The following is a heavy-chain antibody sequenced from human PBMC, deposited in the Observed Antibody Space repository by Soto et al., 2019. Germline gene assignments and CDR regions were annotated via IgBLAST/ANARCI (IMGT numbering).Heavy chain of an antibody. CDR3: ASTNYYDSSGYYGGYFDY. V-gene: IGHV4-30-4*01. Sequence: SETLSLTCTFSVGSISIGDYSWRWIRQPPGKGLEWIGYIYYSGSTYYNPSLKSRVTISVDTSKNQFSLKLSSVTAADTAVYHCASTNYYDSSGYYGGYFDYWGQGTLVTVSS. CDR2: IYYSGST. CDR1: VGSISIGDYS. J-gene: IGHJ4*02. D-gene: IGHD3-22*01.